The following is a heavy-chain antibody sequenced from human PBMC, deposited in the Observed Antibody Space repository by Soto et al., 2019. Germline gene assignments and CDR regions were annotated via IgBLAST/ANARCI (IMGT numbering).Heavy chain of an antibody. J-gene: IGHJ4*02. D-gene: IGHD4-17*01. Sequence: GASVKVSCKASGGTFSRYTMNWVRQAPGQGLEWMGGIIPMFGAANYAQKFQGRVTITADESTRTAHMELSSLRSEGTAIYYCATRIHGDYSSFDHWGQGPPVTVSS. V-gene: IGHV1-69*13. CDR2: IIPMFGAA. CDR3: ATRIHGDYSSFDH. CDR1: GGTFSRYT.